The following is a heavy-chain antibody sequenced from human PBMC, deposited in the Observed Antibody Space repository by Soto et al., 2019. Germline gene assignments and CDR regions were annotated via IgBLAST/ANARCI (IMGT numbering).Heavy chain of an antibody. CDR1: GASISGGTYY. CDR2: IYYTGST. V-gene: IGHV4-61*03. Sequence: KPSETLSLTCTVSGASISGGTYYWTWIRQAPGKGLEWVGHIYYTGSTNYNPALNDRVTISVDTSKNHFSLQLTSVAAADTAVYYCARGAGFSYASTWFDIWGQGTLVTVSS. J-gene: IGHJ5*02. D-gene: IGHD5-18*01. CDR3: ARGAGFSYASTWFDI.